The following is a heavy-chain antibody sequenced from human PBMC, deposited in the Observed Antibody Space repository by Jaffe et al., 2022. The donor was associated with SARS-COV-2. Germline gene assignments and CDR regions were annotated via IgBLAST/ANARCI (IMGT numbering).Heavy chain of an antibody. CDR3: TTDLVPTYYDISSSRHFQH. Sequence: EVQLVESGGGLVKPGGSLRLSCAASGFTFSNAWMSWVRQAPGKGLEWVGRIKSKTDGGTTDYAAPVKGRFTISRDDSKNTLYLQMNSLKTEDTAVYYCTTDLVPTYYDISSSRHFQHWGQGTLVTVSS. D-gene: IGHD3-9*01. CDR2: IKSKTDGGTT. V-gene: IGHV3-15*01. CDR1: GFTFSNAW. J-gene: IGHJ1*01.